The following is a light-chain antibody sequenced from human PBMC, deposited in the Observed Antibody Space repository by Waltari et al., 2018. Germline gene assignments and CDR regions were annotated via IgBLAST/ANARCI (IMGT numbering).Light chain of an antibody. CDR3: QQYET. V-gene: IGKV3-15*01. Sequence: ATGTHTASTDHGVSRHYAWNRQNTGQAPRLLLYGTAARATGIPSRFRGSGSGTEFTLTISSLQSEDSAVYYCQQYETFGQGTKVEIK. CDR2: GTA. J-gene: IGKJ1*01. CDR1: HGVSRH.